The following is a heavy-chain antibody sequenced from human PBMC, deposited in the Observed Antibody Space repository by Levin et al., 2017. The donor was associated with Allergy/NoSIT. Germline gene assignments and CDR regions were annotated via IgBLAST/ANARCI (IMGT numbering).Heavy chain of an antibody. Sequence: GGSLRLSCAASGFTVSSNYMAWVRQAPGKGLEWVSVIYSGGGSYYADSVKGRFTISRDNSKNTLYLQMNSLRAEDTAVYYCAREVLGATNFDYWGQGTLVTVSS. D-gene: IGHD1-26*01. CDR1: GFTVSSNY. CDR2: IYSGGGS. J-gene: IGHJ4*02. CDR3: AREVLGATNFDY. V-gene: IGHV3-53*01.